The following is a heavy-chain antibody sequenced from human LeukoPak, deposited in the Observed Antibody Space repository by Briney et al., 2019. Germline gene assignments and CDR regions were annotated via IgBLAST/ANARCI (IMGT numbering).Heavy chain of an antibody. CDR3: ARGGVVVAATEGAFDI. D-gene: IGHD2-15*01. J-gene: IGHJ3*02. Sequence: ASVKVSCKASGYTFTGYYMHWVRQAPGQGLEWMGWINPNSGGTTYAQKFQGWVTMTRDTSISTAYMELSRLRSDDTAVYYCARGGVVVAATEGAFDIWGQGTMVTVSS. CDR2: INPNSGGT. CDR1: GYTFTGYY. V-gene: IGHV1-2*04.